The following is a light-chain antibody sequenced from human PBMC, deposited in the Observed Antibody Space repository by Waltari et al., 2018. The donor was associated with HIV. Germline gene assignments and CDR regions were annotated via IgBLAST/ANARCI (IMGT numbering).Light chain of an antibody. CDR2: PAS. CDR1: QGIKKW. CDR3: QQYNSYPLI. J-gene: IGKJ4*01. V-gene: IGKV1-5*03. Sequence: QLTHPPPTLPSSLGAKVPTTCRASQGIKKWLAWYQKKPGKAPKLLIYPASLLENGVSPRFSGDGSGTEFTLTITNLHPDDVATYFCQQYNSYPLIFGGGTKVE.